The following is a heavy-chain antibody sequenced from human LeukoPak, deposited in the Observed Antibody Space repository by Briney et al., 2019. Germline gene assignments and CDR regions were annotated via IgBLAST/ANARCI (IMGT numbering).Heavy chain of an antibody. V-gene: IGHV3-23*01. CDR3: AKGVDYYDSSGYLGDY. Sequence: PGGSLRLSCAASGFTFSSYAMSWVRQAPGKGLEWVPAISGSGGSTYYADSVKGRFTISRDNSKNTLYLQMNSLRAEDTAVYYCAKGVDYYDSSGYLGDYWGQGTLVTVSS. CDR2: ISGSGGST. J-gene: IGHJ4*02. D-gene: IGHD3-22*01. CDR1: GFTFSSYA.